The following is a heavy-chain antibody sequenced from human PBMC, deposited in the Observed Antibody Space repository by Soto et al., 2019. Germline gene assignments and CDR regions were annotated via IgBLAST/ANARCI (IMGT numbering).Heavy chain of an antibody. D-gene: IGHD4-17*01. Sequence: GSLRLSCAASGFTFSGSAMHWVRQASGKGLEWVGRIRSKANSYATAYAASVKGRFTISRDDSKNTAYPQMNSLKTEDTAVYYCTRHGDYVGDYYYYYYGMDVWGQGTTVTVSS. CDR1: GFTFSGSA. CDR2: IRSKANSYAT. V-gene: IGHV3-73*01. CDR3: TRHGDYVGDYYYYYYGMDV. J-gene: IGHJ6*02.